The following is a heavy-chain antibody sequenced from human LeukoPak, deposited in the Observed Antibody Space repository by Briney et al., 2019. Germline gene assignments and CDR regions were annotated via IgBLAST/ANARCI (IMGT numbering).Heavy chain of an antibody. CDR2: IYPGDSDT. CDR3: ARIGIAVAGTWGFDY. CDR1: GYSFTSYW. Sequence: GESLKISCKGSGYSFTSYWIGWVRQMPGKGLEWMGIIYPGDSDTRYSPSFQGQVTISADKSISTAYLQWSCLKASDTAMYYCARIGIAVAGTWGFDYWGQGTLVTVSS. V-gene: IGHV5-51*01. J-gene: IGHJ4*02. D-gene: IGHD6-19*01.